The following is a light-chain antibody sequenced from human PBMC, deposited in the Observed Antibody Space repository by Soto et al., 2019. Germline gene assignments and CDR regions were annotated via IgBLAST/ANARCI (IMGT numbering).Light chain of an antibody. V-gene: IGKV1-5*03. Sequence: DIQMTQSPSTLSASVGDRVTITCRASQSITDWLVWYQQKPGKAPKFLIYKASNLESGVPSRFSGSGSGTEFTLTISSVQPDDFASYYCQYWDNYSWTFGQGTKVEIK. J-gene: IGKJ1*01. CDR1: QSITDW. CDR2: KAS. CDR3: QYWDNYSWT.